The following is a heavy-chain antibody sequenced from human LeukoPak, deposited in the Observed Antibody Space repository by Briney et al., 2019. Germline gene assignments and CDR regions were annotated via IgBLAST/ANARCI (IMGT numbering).Heavy chain of an antibody. CDR3: ARGSLTGVDGVVPWAFVI. CDR2: VTPKRCGT. D-gene: IGHD3-3*01. CDR1: GYTFTGHN. J-gene: IGHJ3*02. V-gene: IGHV1-2*02. Sequence: ASVKVSCKASGYTFTGHNIHWVRQAPGQGLEWMGWVTPKRCGTNYAQKFQGRVTMTRDTSTTTAYMELNSLTSYDTALYYCARGSLTGVDGVVPWAFVIWGQGTMVTLSS.